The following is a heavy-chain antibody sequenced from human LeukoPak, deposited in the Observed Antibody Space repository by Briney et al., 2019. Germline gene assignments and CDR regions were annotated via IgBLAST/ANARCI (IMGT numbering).Heavy chain of an antibody. D-gene: IGHD3-3*01. V-gene: IGHV1-46*02. Sequence: ASVKVSCKASGYTFNSYYMHWVRQAPGQGLEWMGIINPSGGSTSYAHKFQGRVTMTRDTSTSTVYMELSSLRSEDTAVYYCARAEWHGMDVWGQGTTVTVSS. CDR2: INPSGGST. CDR1: GYTFNSYY. J-gene: IGHJ6*02. CDR3: ARAEWHGMDV.